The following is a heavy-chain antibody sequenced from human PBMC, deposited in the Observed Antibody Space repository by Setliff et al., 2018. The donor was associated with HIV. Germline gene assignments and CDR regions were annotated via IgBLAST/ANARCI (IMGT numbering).Heavy chain of an antibody. D-gene: IGHD1-26*01. CDR3: ARRNFYEELFDY. CDR1: GGSISSYY. CDR2: TYTSVT. V-gene: IGHV4-4*08. J-gene: IGHJ4*02. Sequence: PSEPLSLTSTVSGGSISSYYWSWIRQPPGKGLEWIGYTYTSVTNYKPSLKSRVTISINTSKNQFALKLSSVTAADTAVYYCARRNFYEELFDYWGQGTLVTVSS.